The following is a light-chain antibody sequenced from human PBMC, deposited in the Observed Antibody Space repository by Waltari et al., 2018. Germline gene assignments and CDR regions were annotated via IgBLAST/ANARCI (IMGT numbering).Light chain of an antibody. CDR3: QQYYTTPPT. J-gene: IGKJ5*01. V-gene: IGKV4-1*01. Sequence: DIVMTQSPDSLAVSLGERATINCKSSQSVLYSSNNKNYLAWYQQKPGQPPKLFIYWASTRESGVPDRCRCSGSGTDFTLTISSLQAEDVAVYYCQQYYTTPPTFGQGTRLEIK. CDR2: WAS. CDR1: QSVLYSSNNKNY.